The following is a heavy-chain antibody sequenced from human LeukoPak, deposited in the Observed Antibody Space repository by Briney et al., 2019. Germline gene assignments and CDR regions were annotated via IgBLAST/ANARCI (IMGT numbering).Heavy chain of an antibody. Sequence: PGGSLRLSCAASGFTLRSYWMSCVRQAPGKGLEWVANINQGGTERYVDSVKGRFTISGDNAKNSLYLQMNSLRAEDTAVYYCARVAGYCSGGSCYGDGMDVWGQGTTVTVSS. V-gene: IGHV3-7*02. J-gene: IGHJ6*02. CDR2: INQGGTER. CDR1: GFTLRSYW. CDR3: ARVAGYCSGGSCYGDGMDV. D-gene: IGHD2-15*01.